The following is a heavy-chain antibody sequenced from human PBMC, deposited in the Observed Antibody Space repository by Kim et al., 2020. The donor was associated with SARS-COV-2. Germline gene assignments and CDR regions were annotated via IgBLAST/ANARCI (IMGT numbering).Heavy chain of an antibody. Sequence: GDTLKISCKASGYSFAMFWIGWVRQMPGKGLEWMGIIYPGDSDTKYSPSFQGQVTISADKSMNTAFLQWRDLKASDTAMYYCARHPYAEPPGPFDVWGQGTLVTVSS. CDR2: IYPGDSDT. D-gene: IGHD2-2*01. CDR1: GYSFAMFW. J-gene: IGHJ3*01. CDR3: ARHPYAEPPGPFDV. V-gene: IGHV5-51*01.